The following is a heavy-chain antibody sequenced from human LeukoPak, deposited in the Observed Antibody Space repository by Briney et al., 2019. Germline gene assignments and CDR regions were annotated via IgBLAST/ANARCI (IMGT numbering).Heavy chain of an antibody. CDR1: GYTFTSYY. D-gene: IGHD2-15*01. CDR2: INPTGGST. V-gene: IGHV1-2*06. J-gene: IGHJ4*02. CDR3: ARDGSSFGPPGA. Sequence: ASVKVSCKASGYTFTSYYMHWVRQAPGQGLEWMGLINPTGGSTGYAQKFQGRVTMTRDTSISTAYMELSRLRSDDTAVYYCARDGSSFGPPGAWGQGTLVTVSS.